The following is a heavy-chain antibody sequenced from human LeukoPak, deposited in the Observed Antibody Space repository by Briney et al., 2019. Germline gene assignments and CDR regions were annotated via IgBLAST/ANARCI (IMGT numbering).Heavy chain of an antibody. CDR1: GYSISSDNY. J-gene: IGHJ4*02. CDR2: IYRSGST. V-gene: IGHV4-38-2*01. CDR3: ARAPRDSSSSNYMRRFDY. D-gene: IGHD3-22*01. Sequence: PSETLSLTCAVSGYSISSDNYWVWIRQPPGQGLEWTGGIYRSGSTYYHPSLKSRFTMSVDTSKNQFSLKLSSLTAADTAVYYCARAPRDSSSSNYMRRFDYWGQGTLVTVSS.